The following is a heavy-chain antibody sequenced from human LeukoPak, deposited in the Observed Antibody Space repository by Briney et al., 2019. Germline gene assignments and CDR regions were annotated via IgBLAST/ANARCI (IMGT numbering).Heavy chain of an antibody. J-gene: IGHJ3*01. D-gene: IGHD2-2*01. CDR3: AGDVESLHCSSTSCYDLAFDV. CDR2: IYTSGST. Sequence: SETLSLTCAVSGGSISSYYWSWIRQPPGKGLEWIGYIYTSGSTNYNPSLKSRVTMSVDTSKNQFSLKLSSVTAADTAVYYCAGDVESLHCSSTSCYDLAFDVWGQGTMVIVSS. CDR1: GGSISSYY. V-gene: IGHV4-4*08.